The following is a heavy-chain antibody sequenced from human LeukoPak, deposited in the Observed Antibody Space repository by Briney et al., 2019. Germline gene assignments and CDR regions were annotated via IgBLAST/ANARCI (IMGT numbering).Heavy chain of an antibody. CDR2: IWYDGSNK. J-gene: IGHJ4*02. Sequence: GGSLTLSCAASGFIFSSYGMHWVRQAPGKGLEWVAVIWYDGSNKYYADSVKGRFTISRDISKNTLYLQMNSLRAEDTAVYYCARDGDWDSSGENFDYWGQGTLVTVSS. CDR3: ARDGDWDSSGENFDY. D-gene: IGHD6-19*01. CDR1: GFIFSSYG. V-gene: IGHV3-33*01.